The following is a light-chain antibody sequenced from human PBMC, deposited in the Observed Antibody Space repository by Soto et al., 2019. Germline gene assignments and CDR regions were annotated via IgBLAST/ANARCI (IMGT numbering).Light chain of an antibody. CDR3: QQYDNLLSGT. CDR1: QDISNY. V-gene: IGKV1-33*01. J-gene: IGKJ4*01. CDR2: DAS. Sequence: DIQMTQSPSSLSASVGDRVTITCQASQDISNYLNWYQQKPGKAPKLLIYDASNLETGVPSRFSGSGSGTDFTFTISSLQPEDIATYYCQQYDNLLSGTFGGGTKVEIK.